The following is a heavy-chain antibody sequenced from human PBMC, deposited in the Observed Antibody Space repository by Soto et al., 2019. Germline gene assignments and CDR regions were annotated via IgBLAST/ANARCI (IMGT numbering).Heavy chain of an antibody. CDR2: ISYDGSDK. Sequence: QDHLVESGGGVFQPGTSLRLSCAASGFTFNTYGMHWVRQAPGKGLEWVAVISYDGSDKFYADSVKGRFTISRDNSKNTLYLQMSSLRAEDTAIYYCAKSPNFYCSSPNCYKYYFDYWGQGTLVTVSS. CDR1: GFTFNTYG. D-gene: IGHD2-2*02. J-gene: IGHJ4*02. CDR3: AKSPNFYCSSPNCYKYYFDY. V-gene: IGHV3-30*18.